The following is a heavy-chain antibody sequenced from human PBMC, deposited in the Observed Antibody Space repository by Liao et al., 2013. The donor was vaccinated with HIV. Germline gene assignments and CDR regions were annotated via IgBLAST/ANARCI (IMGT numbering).Heavy chain of an antibody. D-gene: IGHD3-9*01. CDR3: ARALLRYFDRIGQDAFDI. J-gene: IGHJ3*02. CDR2: MHSSGRT. V-gene: IGHV4-61*02. CDR1: NGSFNSGSYY. Sequence: QVQLQESGPGLVKPSQTLSLTCTVSNGSFNSGSYYWSWIRQPAGKGLEWIGRMHSSGRTNYNPSLKSRLTISVGTSNNLLSLKLRSVTAADTAVYYCARALLRYFDRIGQDAFDIWGQGTTVTVSP.